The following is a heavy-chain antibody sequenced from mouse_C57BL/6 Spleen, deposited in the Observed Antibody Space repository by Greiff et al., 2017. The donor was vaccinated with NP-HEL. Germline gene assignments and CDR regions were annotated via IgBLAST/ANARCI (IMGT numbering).Heavy chain of an antibody. CDR1: GYAFSSYW. V-gene: IGHV1-80*01. CDR2: IYPGDGDT. D-gene: IGHD1-1*01. Sequence: VQLQQSGAELVKPGASVKVSCKASGYAFSSYWMNWVKQRPGKGLEWIGQIYPGDGDTNYNGKFKGKATLTVDKSSSTAYMQLSSLTSEDSAVYFCARSLYYYGSSYPYYFDYWGQGTTLTVSS. J-gene: IGHJ2*01. CDR3: ARSLYYYGSSYPYYFDY.